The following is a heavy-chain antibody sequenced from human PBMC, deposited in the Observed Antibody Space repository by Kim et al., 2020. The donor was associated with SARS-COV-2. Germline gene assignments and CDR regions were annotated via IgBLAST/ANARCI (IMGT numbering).Heavy chain of an antibody. CDR2: IYYSGGT. J-gene: IGHJ4*02. D-gene: IGHD2-2*02. CDR3: ARGRAYISLNY. Sequence: SETLSLTCTVSGGSISSYYWSWIRQPPGKGLEWIGYIYYSGGTDYNPSLKSRVTISVDTSKNQFSLKLTSVTAADTAVYYCARGRAYISLNYWGQGTLVT. CDR1: GGSISSYY. V-gene: IGHV4-59*13.